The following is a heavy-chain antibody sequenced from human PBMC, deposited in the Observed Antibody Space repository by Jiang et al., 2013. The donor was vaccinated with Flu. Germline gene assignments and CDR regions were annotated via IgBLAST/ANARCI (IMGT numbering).Heavy chain of an antibody. Sequence: VQLVESGGGVVQPGRSLRLSCAASGFTFSSYGMHWVRQAPGKGLEWVAVIWYDGSNKYYADSVKGRFTISRDNSKNTLYLQMNSLRAEDTAVYYCARGGGDYPSDYWGQGTLVTVSS. D-gene: IGHD2-21*02. J-gene: IGHJ4*02. V-gene: IGHV3-33*01. CDR2: IWYDGSNK. CDR1: GFTFSSYG. CDR3: ARGGGDYPSDY.